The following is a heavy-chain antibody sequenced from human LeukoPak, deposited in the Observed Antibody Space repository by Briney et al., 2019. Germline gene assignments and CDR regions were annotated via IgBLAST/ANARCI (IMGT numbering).Heavy chain of an antibody. CDR1: GFTFSNYW. D-gene: IGHD3-22*01. J-gene: IGHJ4*02. Sequence: GGSLRLSCAANGFTFSNYWMAWVRQAPGKGLEWVANIKQDGSEKYYVDSVTGRFTISRDNTKSSLYLQMNSLRAEDTAVYYCARDKDYYDSSGYWDFDYWGQGTLVTVSS. V-gene: IGHV3-7*01. CDR3: ARDKDYYDSSGYWDFDY. CDR2: IKQDGSEK.